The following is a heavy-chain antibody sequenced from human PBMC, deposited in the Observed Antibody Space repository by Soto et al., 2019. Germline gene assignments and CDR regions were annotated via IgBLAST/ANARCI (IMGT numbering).Heavy chain of an antibody. D-gene: IGHD3-16*01. V-gene: IGHV3-48*02. J-gene: IGHJ6*02. Sequence: PGGSLRLSCAASGFTFSSYNMNWVRQAPGKGLEWVPYISLSSSTIHYADSVKGRFIISRDNAKSSLYLQMNSLRDEDTAVYYCTRRLEGYYYYGLDVWGQGTTVTVSS. CDR1: GFTFSSYN. CDR3: TRRLEGYYYYGLDV. CDR2: ISLSSSTI.